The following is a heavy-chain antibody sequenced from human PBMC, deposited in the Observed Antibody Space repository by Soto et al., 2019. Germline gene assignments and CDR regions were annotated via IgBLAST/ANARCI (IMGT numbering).Heavy chain of an antibody. CDR3: VKEGYPDYYASSGYYPH. J-gene: IGHJ4*02. Sequence: GGSLRLSCAASGFTFSSYSMNWVRQAPGKGLEYVSAISSNGGSTYYADSVKGRFTISRDNSKNTLYLQMSSLRAEDTAVYYCVKEGYPDYYASSGYYPHWGQGTLVTVSS. CDR1: GFTFSSYS. V-gene: IGHV3-64D*06. D-gene: IGHD3-22*01. CDR2: ISSNGGST.